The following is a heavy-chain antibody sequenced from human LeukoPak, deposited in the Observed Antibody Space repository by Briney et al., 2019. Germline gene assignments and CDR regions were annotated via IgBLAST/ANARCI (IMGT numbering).Heavy chain of an antibody. CDR1: GGSISSSSYC. Sequence: SETLSLTCTVSGGSISSSSYCWGWVRQPPGKGLEWIGSISCCGNNFYKPSFKSRVTTSVDTAKNPFSLELSSVTAGDTAVYYCARDGGKYYMDVWGKGTTVTVSS. D-gene: IGHD3-3*01. V-gene: IGHV4-39*07. J-gene: IGHJ6*03. CDR2: ISCCGNN. CDR3: ARDGGKYYMDV.